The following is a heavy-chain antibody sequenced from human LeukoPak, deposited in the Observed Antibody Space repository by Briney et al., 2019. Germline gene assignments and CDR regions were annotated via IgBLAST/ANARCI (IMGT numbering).Heavy chain of an antibody. V-gene: IGHV3-30*04. Sequence: PGGSLRLSCAASGFTFSSYAMHWVRQAPGKGLEWVAVISYDGSNKYYADSVKGRFTISRDNSKNTLYLQMNSLRAEDTAVYYCAREDDFWSGANWFDPWGQGTLVTVSS. CDR3: AREDDFWSGANWFDP. D-gene: IGHD3-3*01. CDR2: ISYDGSNK. CDR1: GFTFSSYA. J-gene: IGHJ5*02.